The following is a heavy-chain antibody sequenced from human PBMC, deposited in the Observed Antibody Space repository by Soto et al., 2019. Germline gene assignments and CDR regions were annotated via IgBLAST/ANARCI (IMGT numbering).Heavy chain of an antibody. V-gene: IGHV3-23*01. CDR3: AKGAYLLCYNYYCYVLYF. Sequence: GGSLRLSCAASGFTFSSYAMSWVRQAPGKGLEWVSAISGSGGSTYYADSVKGRFTISRDNSKNTLYLQMNSLRAEDTAVYYCAKGAYLLCYNYYCYVLYFCAQRSTVPVSS. CDR1: GFTFSSYA. CDR2: ISGSGGST. J-gene: IGHJ6*02. D-gene: IGHD2-8*01.